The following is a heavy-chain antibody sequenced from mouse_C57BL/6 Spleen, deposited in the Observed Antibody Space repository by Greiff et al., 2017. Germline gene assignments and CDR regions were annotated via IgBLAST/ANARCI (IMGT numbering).Heavy chain of an antibody. D-gene: IGHD1-1*01. Sequence: SGPELVKPGASVKMSCKASGYTFTDYNMHWVKQSHGKSLEWIGYINPNNGGTSYNQKFKGKATLTVNKSSSTAYMELRSLTSEDSAVYYCARWNYYGSSYGFDYWGQGTTLTVSS. CDR3: ARWNYYGSSYGFDY. J-gene: IGHJ2*01. V-gene: IGHV1-22*01. CDR2: INPNNGGT. CDR1: GYTFTDYN.